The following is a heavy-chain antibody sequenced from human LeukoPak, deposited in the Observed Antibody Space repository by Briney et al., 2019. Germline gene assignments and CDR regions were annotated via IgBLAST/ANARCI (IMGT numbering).Heavy chain of an antibody. V-gene: IGHV1-8*01. CDR1: GYTFTSYD. J-gene: IGHJ4*02. CDR3: AKSSGSYSYYFDY. D-gene: IGHD1-26*01. Sequence: GASVKVSRKASGYTFTSYDINWVRQATGQGLEWMGWMNPNSGNTGYAQKFQGRVTMTRNTSISTAYMELSSLRSEDTAVYYCAKSSGSYSYYFDYWGQGTLVTVSS. CDR2: MNPNSGNT.